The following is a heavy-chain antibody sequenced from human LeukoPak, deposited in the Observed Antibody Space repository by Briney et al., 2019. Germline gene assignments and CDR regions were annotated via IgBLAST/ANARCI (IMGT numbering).Heavy chain of an antibody. D-gene: IGHD3/OR15-3a*01. Sequence: SETLSLTCAVYGGSFSGYYWGWIRQPPGKGLEWIGEINHSGSTNYNPSLKSRVTISVDTSKNQFSLKLSSVTAADTAVYYCARHAFSGRGGDVWGKGTTVTVSS. CDR1: GGSFSGYY. J-gene: IGHJ6*04. V-gene: IGHV4-34*01. CDR2: INHSGST. CDR3: ARHAFSGRGGDV.